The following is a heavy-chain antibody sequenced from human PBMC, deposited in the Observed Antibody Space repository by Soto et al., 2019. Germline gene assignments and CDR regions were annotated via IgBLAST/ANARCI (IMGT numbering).Heavy chain of an antibody. V-gene: IGHV1-18*04. CDR3: AVGNLRIAVAGTLDY. CDR2: ISAYNGNT. J-gene: IGHJ4*02. D-gene: IGHD6-19*01. Sequence: QVQLVQSGAEVKKPGASVKVSCKASGYTFTSYGISWVRQAPGQGLEWMGWISAYNGNTNYAQKPQGRVTMTTNTSTSTAYMELRSLRSDDTAVYYCAVGNLRIAVAGTLDYWGQGTLVTVSS. CDR1: GYTFTSYG.